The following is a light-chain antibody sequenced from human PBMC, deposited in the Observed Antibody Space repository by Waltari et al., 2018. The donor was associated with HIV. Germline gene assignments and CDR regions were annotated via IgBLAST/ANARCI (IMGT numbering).Light chain of an antibody. V-gene: IGKV3-15*01. Sequence: EIVMTQPPATLYVSLGDTVTLPCRASQSVSSNLVWYQQKPGRAPRLLIYAAFTRPAGIPARFSGRESGTEFTLTINSLQSEDFAVYYCQQYNDWPPEATFGQGTKVEVK. CDR1: QSVSSN. CDR3: QQYNDWPPEAT. CDR2: AAF. J-gene: IGKJ1*01.